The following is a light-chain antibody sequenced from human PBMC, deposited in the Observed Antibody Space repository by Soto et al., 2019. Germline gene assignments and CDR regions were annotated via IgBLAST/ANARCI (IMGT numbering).Light chain of an antibody. CDR3: SSYTSSSTRL. Sequence: QSALTQPASVSGSPGQSITISCTGTSSDAGGYNYVSWYQQHPGKAPKLMIYDVSNRPSGVSNRFSGSKSGNTASLTISGLQAEDEADYYCSSYTSSSTRLFGGGTKVTVL. V-gene: IGLV2-14*01. CDR2: DVS. J-gene: IGLJ2*01. CDR1: SSDAGGYNY.